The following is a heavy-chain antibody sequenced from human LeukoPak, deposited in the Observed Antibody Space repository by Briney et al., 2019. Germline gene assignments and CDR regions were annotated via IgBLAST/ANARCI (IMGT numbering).Heavy chain of an antibody. CDR1: GFTFSSYA. D-gene: IGHD1-1*01. CDR2: ITHTGGDS. CDR3: GKDKTTYNWWEVIES. V-gene: IGHV3-23*01. Sequence: GGSLRLSCVASGFTFSSYAMTWVRQAPGKGLAWVALITHTGGDSYYADSVKGRFAISRDNSKNTLYLEMNDLRAEDTALYFCGKDKTTYNWWEVIESWGQGALVTVSS. J-gene: IGHJ4*02.